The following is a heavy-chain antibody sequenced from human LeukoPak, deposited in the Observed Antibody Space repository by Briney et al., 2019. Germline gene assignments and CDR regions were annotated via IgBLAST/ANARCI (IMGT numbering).Heavy chain of an antibody. Sequence: ASVKVSCKASGYTFTSYGISWVRQAPGQGLEWMGWISAYNANTNYAQKLQGRVTMTTDTSTSTAYMELRSLRSDDTAVYYCARDPDSSGATDYFDYWGQGTLVTVSS. CDR1: GYTFTSYG. CDR3: ARDPDSSGATDYFDY. J-gene: IGHJ4*02. V-gene: IGHV1-18*01. D-gene: IGHD6-19*01. CDR2: ISAYNANT.